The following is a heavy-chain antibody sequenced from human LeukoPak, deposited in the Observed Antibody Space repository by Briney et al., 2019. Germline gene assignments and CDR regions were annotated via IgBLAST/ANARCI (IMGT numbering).Heavy chain of an antibody. CDR3: ARRSYDGSGYYYVDY. Sequence: SEIMSLTCTVSGDSISCSGYYWGWIRQPPGKGLEWIGSISSGGSTHYTPSLKSRVTISVEKSKNQFSLKLSSVTAADTAVYYCARRSYDGSGYYYVDYWGQGTLVTVSS. J-gene: IGHJ4*02. CDR2: ISSGGST. CDR1: GDSISCSGYY. D-gene: IGHD3-22*01. V-gene: IGHV4-39*01.